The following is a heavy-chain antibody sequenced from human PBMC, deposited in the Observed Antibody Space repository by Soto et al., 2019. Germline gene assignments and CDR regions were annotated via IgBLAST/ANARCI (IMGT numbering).Heavy chain of an antibody. D-gene: IGHD3-9*01. CDR2: ISYDGSNK. J-gene: IGHJ5*02. Sequence: QVQLVESGGGVVQPGRSLRLSCAASGFTFSSYAMHWVRQAPGKGLEWVAVISYDGSNKYYADSVKGRFTISRDNSKNTLYLQMNSLRAEDTAVYYCAREELYFDWLFSFDPWGQGTLVTVSS. V-gene: IGHV3-30-3*01. CDR1: GFTFSSYA. CDR3: AREELYFDWLFSFDP.